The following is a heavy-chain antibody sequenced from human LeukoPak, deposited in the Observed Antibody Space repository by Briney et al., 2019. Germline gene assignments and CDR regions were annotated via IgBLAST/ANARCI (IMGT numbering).Heavy chain of an antibody. Sequence: PGGSLRLSCAASGFTVSSNYMSWVRQAQGKGLEWAPVIYSGGSTYYADSVKGRFTISRDNSKNTLYLQMNSLRAEDTAVYYCARDGRGDLTWIQLWSPFDYWGQGTLVTVSS. J-gene: IGHJ4*02. D-gene: IGHD5-18*01. CDR3: ARDGRGDLTWIQLWSPFDY. CDR2: IYSGGST. V-gene: IGHV3-53*05. CDR1: GFTVSSNY.